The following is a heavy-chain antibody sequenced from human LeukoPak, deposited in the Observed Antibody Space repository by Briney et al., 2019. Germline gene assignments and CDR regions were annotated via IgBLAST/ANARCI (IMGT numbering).Heavy chain of an antibody. CDR2: ISYDGSNK. J-gene: IGHJ3*02. V-gene: IGHV3-30-3*01. CDR1: GFTFSSYA. Sequence: GRSLRLSCAASGFTFSSYAMHWVRQAPGRGLEWVAVISYDGSNKYYADSVKGRFTISRDNSKNTLYLQMNSLRAEDTAVYYCARGSFEADPTYDAFDIWGQGTMVTVSS. CDR3: ARGSFEADPTYDAFDI. D-gene: IGHD2/OR15-2a*01.